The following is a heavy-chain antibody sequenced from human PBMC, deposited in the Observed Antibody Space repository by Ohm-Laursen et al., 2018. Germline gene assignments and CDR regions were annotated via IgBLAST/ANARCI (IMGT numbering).Heavy chain of an antibody. CDR1: GFTFSSYE. CDR2: ISGSGGSK. D-gene: IGHD3-22*01. CDR3: AKGEGYYYDSRAYFDY. J-gene: IGHJ4*02. V-gene: IGHV3-23*01. Sequence: SLRLSCSASGFTFSSYEMNWVRQAPGKGLEWVSSISGSGGSKYYADSVKGRFTISRDNSKNTLYLQMNSLRAEDTAVYYCAKGEGYYYDSRAYFDYWGQGTLVTVSS.